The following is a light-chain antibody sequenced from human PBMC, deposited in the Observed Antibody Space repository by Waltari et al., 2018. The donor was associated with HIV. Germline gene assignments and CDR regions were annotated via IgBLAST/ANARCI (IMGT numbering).Light chain of an antibody. Sequence: DIQMTQSPSSLSASVGDRVIITFRAGQDIGNDLNWFQQKPGKAPKRLIYAASILQSEVPSRFSGSGSGTEFTLTVNGLQPEDFATYYCLQHNTYPWTFGQGTKVEVK. CDR1: QDIGND. CDR2: AAS. CDR3: LQHNTYPWT. J-gene: IGKJ1*01. V-gene: IGKV1-17*01.